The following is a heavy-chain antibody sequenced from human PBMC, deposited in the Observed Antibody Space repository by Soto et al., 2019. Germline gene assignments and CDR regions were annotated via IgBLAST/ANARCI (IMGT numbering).Heavy chain of an antibody. D-gene: IGHD3-9*01. CDR1: GFTFSSYS. J-gene: IGHJ6*02. CDR2: ISSSSSYI. V-gene: IGHV3-21*01. CDR3: ARFILTGRNYYYYGMDV. Sequence: EVQLVESGGGLVKPGGSLRLSCAASGFTFSSYSMNWVRQAPGKGLEWVSSISSSSSYIYYADSVKGRFTISRDNAKNSLYLQMNSLRAEDTAVYYCARFILTGRNYYYYGMDVWGQGTTVTVSS.